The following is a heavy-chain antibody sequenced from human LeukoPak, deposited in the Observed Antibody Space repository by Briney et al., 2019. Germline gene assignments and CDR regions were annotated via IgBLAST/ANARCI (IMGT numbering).Heavy chain of an antibody. V-gene: IGHV1-69*04. CDR1: GGTFSSYA. CDR3: AAPLGSSGNWFDP. Sequence: EASVKASCKASGGTFSSYAISWVRQAPGQGLEWMGRIIPILGIANYAQKFQGRVTITADKSTSTAYMELSSLRSEDTAVYYCAAPLGSSGNWFDPWGQGTLVTVSS. J-gene: IGHJ5*02. CDR2: IIPILGIA. D-gene: IGHD3-10*01.